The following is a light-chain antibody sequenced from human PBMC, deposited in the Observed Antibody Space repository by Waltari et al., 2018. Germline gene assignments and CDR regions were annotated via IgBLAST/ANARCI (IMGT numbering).Light chain of an antibody. CDR2: GAS. Sequence: EIALTQSPGTLSLSPGERATLSSRASQTITGSWLTWYQRKPGQAPRLLIYGASIRATGIPVRFSGSGSGTDFTLTISRLEPEDVAVYYCQQYDGSSVTFGGGTKVEVK. CDR1: QTITGSW. J-gene: IGKJ4*01. CDR3: QQYDGSSVT. V-gene: IGKV3-20*01.